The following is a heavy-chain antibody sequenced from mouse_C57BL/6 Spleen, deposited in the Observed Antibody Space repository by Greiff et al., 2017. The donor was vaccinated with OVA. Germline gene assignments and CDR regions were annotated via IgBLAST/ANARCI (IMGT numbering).Heavy chain of an antibody. CDR1: GYTFTEYT. J-gene: IGHJ3*01. Sequence: VQLQQSGAELVKPGASVKLSCKASGYTFTEYTIHWVKQRSGQGLEWIAWFYPGSGSIKYNEKFKDKATLTADKSSSTVYMELSRLTSEDSAVYCCERDEEGLLRYPFWFAYWGQGTLVTVSA. CDR2: FYPGSGSI. CDR3: ERDEEGLLRYPFWFAY. V-gene: IGHV1-62-2*01. D-gene: IGHD1-1*01.